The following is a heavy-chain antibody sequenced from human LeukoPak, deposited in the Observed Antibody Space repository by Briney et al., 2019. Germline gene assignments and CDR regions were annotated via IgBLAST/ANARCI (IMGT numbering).Heavy chain of an antibody. V-gene: IGHV3-23*01. J-gene: IGHJ4*02. Sequence: GRSLRLSCAASGFSFSSHAMCWVRQAPGKGLEWVSSIDISGGSTYYADSVQGRFTISRDNSKNTLYLQMNSLRAEDTALYYCANEVRPNDYWGQGTLVTVSS. D-gene: IGHD1-1*01. CDR1: GFSFSSHA. CDR2: IDISGGST. CDR3: ANEVRPNDY.